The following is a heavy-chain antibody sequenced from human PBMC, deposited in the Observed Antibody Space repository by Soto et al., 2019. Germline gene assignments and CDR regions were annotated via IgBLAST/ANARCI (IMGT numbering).Heavy chain of an antibody. CDR2: IRSKTDGGTT. Sequence: EVQLVESGGGLVKPGGSLRLSCAASGFTFRNSWMSWVRQAPGKGPEWVGRIRSKTDGGTTDYAAPVQGRFTISRDDSKNTLYLEMNSLKTDDTALYYCGRSWDADCWGQGTQVTVSS. V-gene: IGHV3-15*01. D-gene: IGHD6-13*01. CDR3: GRSWDADC. CDR1: GFTFRNSW. J-gene: IGHJ4*02.